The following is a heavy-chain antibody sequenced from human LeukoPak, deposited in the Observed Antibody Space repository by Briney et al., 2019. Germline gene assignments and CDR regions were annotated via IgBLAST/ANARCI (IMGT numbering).Heavy chain of an antibody. J-gene: IGHJ5*02. CDR3: ARGYNRRWYWFDP. D-gene: IGHD1-1*01. Sequence: PSETLSLTCNVSGDSINNYYWSWIRQPPGKGLEWIGDIYYSGNTNYNPSLKNRVTISLDTSKNQFSLKVSSVTAADTAVYYCARGYNRRWYWFDPWGQGTLVTVSS. CDR2: IYYSGNT. CDR1: GDSINNYY. V-gene: IGHV4-59*01.